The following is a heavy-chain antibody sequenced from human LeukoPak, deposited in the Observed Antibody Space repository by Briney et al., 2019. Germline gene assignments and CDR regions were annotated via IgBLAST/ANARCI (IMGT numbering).Heavy chain of an antibody. CDR2: ISNSDGTR. CDR3: AREIVSAVAGNFDY. CDR1: GFTFSSYE. D-gene: IGHD6-19*01. V-gene: IGHV3-48*03. Sequence: PGGSLRLSCAASGFTFSSYEMNWVRQAPGKGLEWVSYISNSDGTRTYADSVKGRFTISRDNAKNSLYLEMNSLRAEDTAVYYCAREIVSAVAGNFDYWGRGTLVTVSS. J-gene: IGHJ4*02.